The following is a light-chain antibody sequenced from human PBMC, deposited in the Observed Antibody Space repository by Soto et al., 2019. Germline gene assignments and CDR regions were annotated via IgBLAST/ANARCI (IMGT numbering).Light chain of an antibody. CDR2: EVS. J-gene: IGLJ1*01. CDR3: SSYTDTSTYV. CDR1: SSDAGGYNY. Sequence: QSVLTQPASVSGSPGQSITISCTGTSSDAGGYNYVSWYQQHPGKAPKLLIYEVSNRPSGVSNRFSGSKSGNTASLTISGLQAEDEADYYCSSYTDTSTYVFGTGTKLTVL. V-gene: IGLV2-14*01.